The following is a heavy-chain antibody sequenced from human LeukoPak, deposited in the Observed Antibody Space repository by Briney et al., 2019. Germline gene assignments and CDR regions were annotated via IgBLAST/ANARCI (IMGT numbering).Heavy chain of an antibody. Sequence: ASVKVSCKASGYRFTAYSLHWVRQAPGLGLEWMGSINPNRGDTKNAQSFQGRVIMTRDTSTSTIYLEINSLTYDDTAIYYCARASGGGQTSFDFWSQGIVVTVSS. J-gene: IGHJ3*01. CDR1: GYRFTAYS. D-gene: IGHD3-16*01. CDR3: ARASGGGQTSFDF. V-gene: IGHV1-2*02. CDR2: INPNRGDT.